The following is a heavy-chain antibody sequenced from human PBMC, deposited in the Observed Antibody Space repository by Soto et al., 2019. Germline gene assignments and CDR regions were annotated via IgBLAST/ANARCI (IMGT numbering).Heavy chain of an antibody. J-gene: IGHJ4*02. CDR3: ARGYSSSWYSEY. V-gene: IGHV4-59*01. Sequence: QVQLQESGPGLVKPSETLSLTCTVSGGSISSYYWSWIRQPPGKGLEWIGYIYYSGSTNHNPSLKSRVTISVDTSKNQFSLKLSSVTAADTAVYYCARGYSSSWYSEYWGQGTLVIVSS. CDR1: GGSISSYY. D-gene: IGHD6-13*01. CDR2: IYYSGST.